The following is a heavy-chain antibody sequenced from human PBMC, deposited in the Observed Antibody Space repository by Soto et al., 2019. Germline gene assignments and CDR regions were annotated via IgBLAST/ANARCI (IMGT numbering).Heavy chain of an antibody. V-gene: IGHV3-21*01. J-gene: IGHJ3*02. CDR1: GVRPSCYS. CDR3: ARIQHEYHGFDI. D-gene: IGHD6-13*01. Sequence: SCPAAGVRPSCYSIVWLLQVPVKGPDCGSTISSSSSYIYYEESVKGRFTISRDNAKNSVYLQMNSLRVYVSALYYWARIQHEYHGFDIWGQRTMVTVSS. CDR2: ISSSSSYI.